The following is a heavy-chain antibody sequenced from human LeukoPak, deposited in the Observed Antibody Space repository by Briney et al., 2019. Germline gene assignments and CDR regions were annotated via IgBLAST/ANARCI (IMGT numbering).Heavy chain of an antibody. Sequence: GGSLRLSCAGSGFTFRIYAMSWVRQAPGKGLEWVSAISGSGGSTYYADSVKGRFTISRDNSKNTLYLQMNSLRAEDAAVYYCARELKYSSSWFHFDHWGQGTLVTVSS. CDR3: ARELKYSSSWFHFDH. J-gene: IGHJ4*02. CDR1: GFTFRIYA. CDR2: ISGSGGST. V-gene: IGHV3-23*01. D-gene: IGHD6-13*01.